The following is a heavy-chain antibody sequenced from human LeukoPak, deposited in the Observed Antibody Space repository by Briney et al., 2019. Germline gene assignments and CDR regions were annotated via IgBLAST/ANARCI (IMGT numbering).Heavy chain of an antibody. CDR1: GFTFSDYY. J-gene: IGHJ4*02. CDR2: ISSSGSTI. Sequence: GGSLRLSCTASGFTFSDYYMSWIRQAPGKGLEWVSYISSSGSTIYYADSVKGRFTISRDNAKNSLYLQMNSLRAEDTAVYYCARNKYDSSGRRFDYWGQGTLVTVSS. CDR3: ARNKYDSSGRRFDY. D-gene: IGHD3-22*01. V-gene: IGHV3-11*04.